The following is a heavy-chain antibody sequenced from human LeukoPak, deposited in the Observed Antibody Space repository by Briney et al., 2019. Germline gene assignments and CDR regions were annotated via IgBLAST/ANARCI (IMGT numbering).Heavy chain of an antibody. CDR1: GFTFSSYA. J-gene: IGHJ4*02. Sequence: GGSLRLSCAASGFTFSSYAMSWVRQAPGKGLEWVSSISSSSSYIYYADSVKGRFTISRDNAKNSLYLQMNSLRAEDTAVYYCARLADILTGVDYWGQGTLVTVSS. V-gene: IGHV3-21*01. CDR3: ARLADILTGVDY. D-gene: IGHD3-9*01. CDR2: ISSSSSYI.